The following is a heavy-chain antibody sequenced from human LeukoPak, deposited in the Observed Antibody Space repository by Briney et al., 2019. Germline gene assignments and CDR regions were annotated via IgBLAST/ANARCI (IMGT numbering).Heavy chain of an antibody. CDR3: ARLLWFGEFDWFDP. V-gene: IGHV4-4*07. J-gene: IGHJ5*02. Sequence: KPSETLSLTCAVSGGSISSYYWSWIRQPAGKGLEWIGRIYTSGSTNYNPSLKSRVTMSVDTSKNQFSLKLSSVTAADTAVYYCARLLWFGEFDWFDPWGQGTLVTVSS. D-gene: IGHD3-10*01. CDR1: GGSISSYY. CDR2: IYTSGST.